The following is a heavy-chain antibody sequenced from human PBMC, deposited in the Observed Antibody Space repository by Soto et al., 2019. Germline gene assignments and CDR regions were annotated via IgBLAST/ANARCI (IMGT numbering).Heavy chain of an antibody. D-gene: IGHD3-22*01. CDR3: ARGRTVRNYADDSSDYFYFFDY. V-gene: IGHV4-59*01. Sequence: WETLSLTCTVSVDSISTFYWGWMRHSPGKELEWIGYVYYTGSTNYNPSLKSRVTISVDRSKNQFSLKLTSANAAETAVYYCARGRTVRNYADDSSDYFYFFDYWGQGTQVTVSS. J-gene: IGHJ4*02. CDR2: VYYTGST. CDR1: VDSISTFY.